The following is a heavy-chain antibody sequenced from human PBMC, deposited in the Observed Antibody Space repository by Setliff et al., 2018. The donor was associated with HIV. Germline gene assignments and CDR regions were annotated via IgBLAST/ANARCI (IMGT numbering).Heavy chain of an antibody. V-gene: IGHV1-18*01. CDR2: ISAYNGNT. J-gene: IGHJ1*01. D-gene: IGHD3-22*01. CDR3: ARDPSSGIYYDSSGQYFQN. Sequence: ASVKVSCKASGYIFTGYGISWVRQAPGQGLEWMGWISAYNGNTNYAQKFQGRVSMTIDTSTSTAYMGLRSLRPDDTAVYFCARDPSSGIYYDSSGQYFQNWGQGTLVTVSS. CDR1: GYIFTGYG.